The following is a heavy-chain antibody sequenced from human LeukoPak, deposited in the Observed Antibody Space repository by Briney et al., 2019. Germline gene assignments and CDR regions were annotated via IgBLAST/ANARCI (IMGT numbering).Heavy chain of an antibody. Sequence: PGRSLRLSCAASGFTFSNYGIHWVRQAPGKGLEWVALIWYDGSNKFYADSVKGRFTISRDNSKNTLYLQMNRLRAEDTAVYYCARWRAGIAVAVDYWGQGTLVTVSS. CDR2: IWYDGSNK. CDR1: GFTFSNYG. J-gene: IGHJ4*02. D-gene: IGHD6-19*01. V-gene: IGHV3-33*01. CDR3: ARWRAGIAVAVDY.